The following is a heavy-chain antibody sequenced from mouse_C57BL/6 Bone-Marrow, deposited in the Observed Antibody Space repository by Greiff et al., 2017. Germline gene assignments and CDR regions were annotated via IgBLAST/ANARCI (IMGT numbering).Heavy chain of an antibody. Sequence: VQLQQPGAELVKPGASVKMSCKASGYTFTSYWITWVKQRPGQGLEWIGDIYPGSGSTNYNEKFKSKATLTVDTSSSTAYMQLSSLTSEGSAVYYCARSPYYYGSSWYFDVGGTGTTVTVSS. D-gene: IGHD1-1*01. CDR1: GYTFTSYW. CDR3: ARSPYYYGSSWYFDV. CDR2: IYPGSGST. V-gene: IGHV1-55*01. J-gene: IGHJ1*03.